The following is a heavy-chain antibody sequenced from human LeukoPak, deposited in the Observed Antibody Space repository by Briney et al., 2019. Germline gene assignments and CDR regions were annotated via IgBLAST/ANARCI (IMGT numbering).Heavy chain of an antibody. CDR3: ARRVGATAFDI. J-gene: IGHJ3*02. D-gene: IGHD1-26*01. CDR1: GFTFSDHY. V-gene: IGHV3-72*01. CDR2: TRSKANSYTT. Sequence: GGSLRLSXAASGFTFSDHYMDWVRQAPGKGLEWVGRTRSKANSYTTEYAASVKGRFAISRDDSKNSLYLQMNSLKTEDTAVYYCARRVGATAFDIWGQGTMVTVSS.